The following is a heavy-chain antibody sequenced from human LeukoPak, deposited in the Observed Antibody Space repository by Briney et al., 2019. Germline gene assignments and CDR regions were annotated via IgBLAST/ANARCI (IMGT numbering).Heavy chain of an antibody. Sequence: GSLRLSCATSGFTFNNYAMSWVRQAPGQGLEWVSTISGSGGSTHYADSVKGRFTISRDNSKNTLYVQMNSLRAEDTAVYYCAKGGPLYGDYDYWGQGTLVTVSS. J-gene: IGHJ4*02. CDR1: GFTFNNYA. V-gene: IGHV3-23*01. D-gene: IGHD4-17*01. CDR2: ISGSGGST. CDR3: AKGGPLYGDYDY.